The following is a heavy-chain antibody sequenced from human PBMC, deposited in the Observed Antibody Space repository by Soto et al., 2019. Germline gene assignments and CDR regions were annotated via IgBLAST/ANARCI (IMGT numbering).Heavy chain of an antibody. D-gene: IGHD1-26*01. V-gene: IGHV4-59*01. J-gene: IGHJ6*02. CDR3: ARTLIVGATYYYDMDV. CDR1: GGSISNSA. CDR2: IFYSGST. Sequence: SETRSLTCRVSGGSISNSASNWIRPSPGKGLEWVGYIFYSGSTNYTPSLKRRATISVDMSKSQFSLKLSSVTAADTAVYYCARTLIVGATYYYDMDVWGQGTTVT.